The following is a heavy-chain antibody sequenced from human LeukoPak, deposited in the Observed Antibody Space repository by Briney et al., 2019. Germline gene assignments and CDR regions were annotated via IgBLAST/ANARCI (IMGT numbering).Heavy chain of an antibody. Sequence: GRSLRLSCAASGFTFSSYGMHWVRQAPGKGLEWVAVISYDGSNKYYADSVKGRFTISRDNSKNTLYLQMNSLRAEDAAAYYCAKDRRGLYYYGSGSYPRFDPWGQGRMASVCS. J-gene: IGHJ5*02. CDR3: AKDRRGLYYYGSGSYPRFDP. CDR2: ISYDGSNK. CDR1: GFTFSSYG. D-gene: IGHD3-10*01. V-gene: IGHV3-30*18.